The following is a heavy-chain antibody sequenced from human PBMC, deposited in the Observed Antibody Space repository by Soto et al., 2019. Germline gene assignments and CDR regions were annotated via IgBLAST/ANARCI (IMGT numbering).Heavy chain of an antibody. V-gene: IGHV3-23*01. CDR3: AKDGHSYCSSTSCYPHYYYYYGMDA. Sequence: GGSLRLSCAASGFTFSSYAMSWVRQAPGKGLEWVSAISGSGGSTYYADSVKGRFTISRDNSKNTLYLQMNSLRAEDTAVYYCAKDGHSYCSSTSCYPHYYYYYGMDAWGQGTTVTVSS. CDR1: GFTFSSYA. J-gene: IGHJ6*02. CDR2: ISGSGGST. D-gene: IGHD2-2*01.